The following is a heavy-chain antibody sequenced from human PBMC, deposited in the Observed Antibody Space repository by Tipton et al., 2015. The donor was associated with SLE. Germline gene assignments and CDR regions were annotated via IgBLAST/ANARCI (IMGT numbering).Heavy chain of an antibody. CDR2: IYTSGST. V-gene: IGHV4-61*02. CDR1: GGSTSSGSYY. D-gene: IGHD1-26*01. Sequence: TLSLTCTVSGGSTSSGSYYWSWIRQPAGKGLEWIGRIYTSGSTNYNPSLKSRVTISVDTSKNQFSLKLSSVTAADTAVYYCARSRIVGASGGGADAFDIWGQGTMVTVSS. CDR3: ARSRIVGASGGGADAFDI. J-gene: IGHJ3*02.